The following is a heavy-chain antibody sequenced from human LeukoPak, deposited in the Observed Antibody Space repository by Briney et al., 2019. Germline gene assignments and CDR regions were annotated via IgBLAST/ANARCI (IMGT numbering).Heavy chain of an antibody. CDR3: ARRKAVAGHYFDY. CDR1: GYSFTSSW. J-gene: IGHJ4*02. CDR2: IYPGDSDT. D-gene: IGHD6-19*01. V-gene: IGHV5-51*01. Sequence: GESLKISCKGSGYSFTSSWIGWVRQMPGKGLEWMGIIYPGDSDTRYSPSFQGQVTISADKSISTAYLQWSSLKASDTAMYYCARRKAVAGHYFDYWGQGTLVTVSS.